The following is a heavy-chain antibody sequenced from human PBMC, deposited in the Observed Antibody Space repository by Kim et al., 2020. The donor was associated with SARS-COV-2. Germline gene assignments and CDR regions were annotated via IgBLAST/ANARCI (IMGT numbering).Heavy chain of an antibody. J-gene: IGHJ4*02. CDR2: ISGSGGST. CDR1: GFTFSSYS. D-gene: IGHD6-13*01. CDR3: TKDPTGSGWYRAHRE. Sequence: GGSLRLSCAASGFTFSSYSMSWVRQAPGKGLEWVSSISGSGGSTYFADSVKGRFTISRDNSKNTLYLQMSSLRAEDTAVYYCTKDPTGSGWYRAHREWGQGTLVTVSS. V-gene: IGHV3-23*01.